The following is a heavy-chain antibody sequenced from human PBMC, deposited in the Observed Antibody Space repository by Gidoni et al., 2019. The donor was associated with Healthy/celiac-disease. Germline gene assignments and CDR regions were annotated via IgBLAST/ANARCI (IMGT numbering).Heavy chain of an antibody. D-gene: IGHD2-15*01. CDR1: GFTFSSYA. CDR2: ISSNGGST. Sequence: EVQLVESGGGLVQPGGSLRLSCSASGFTFSSYAMHWVRQAPGKGLEYVSAISSNGGSTYYADSVKGRFTISRDNSKNTLYLQMSSLRAEDTAVYYCVKDATVVVVAATPAVWGQGTLVTVSS. V-gene: IGHV3-64D*06. J-gene: IGHJ4*02. CDR3: VKDATVVVVAATPAV.